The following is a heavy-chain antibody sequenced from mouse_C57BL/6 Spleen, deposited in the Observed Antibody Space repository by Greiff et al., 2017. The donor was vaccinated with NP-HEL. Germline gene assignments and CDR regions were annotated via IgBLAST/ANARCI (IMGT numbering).Heavy chain of an antibody. J-gene: IGHJ4*01. CDR3: AKNYDYDDGDYYAMDY. CDR1: GFSLTSYG. D-gene: IGHD2-4*01. Sequence: QVQLKQSGPGLVQPSQSLSITCTVSGFSLTSYGVHWVRQPPGKGLEWLGVIWSGGSTDYNAAFISRLSISKDNSKSQVFFKMNSLQADDTAIYYCAKNYDYDDGDYYAMDYWGQGTSVTVSS. V-gene: IGHV2-4*01. CDR2: IWSGGST.